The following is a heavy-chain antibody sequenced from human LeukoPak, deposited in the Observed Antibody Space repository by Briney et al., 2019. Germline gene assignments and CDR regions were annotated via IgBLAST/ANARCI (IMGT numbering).Heavy chain of an antibody. V-gene: IGHV4-34*01. CDR1: GGSFSGYY. CDR2: INHSGST. D-gene: IGHD2/OR15-2a*01. CDR3: ASSPDDTFGY. Sequence: SETLSLTCAVYGGSFSGYYWSWIRQPPGKGLEWIGEINHSGSTNYNPSLKSRVTISVDTSKNQFSLKLSSVTAADTAVYYCASSPDDTFGYWGQGTLVTVSS. J-gene: IGHJ4*02.